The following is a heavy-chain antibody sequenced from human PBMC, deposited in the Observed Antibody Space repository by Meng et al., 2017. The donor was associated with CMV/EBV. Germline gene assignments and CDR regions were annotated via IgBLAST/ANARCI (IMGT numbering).Heavy chain of an antibody. CDR1: GGSISSYY. D-gene: IGHD5-24*01. V-gene: IGHV4-59*01. CDR2: IYYSGST. CDR3: ARAYQRPYGMDV. Sequence: SETLSLTCTVSGGSISSYYWSWIRQPPGKGLEWIGYIYYSGSTNYNPSLKSRVTISVDTSKNQFSLRLSSVTAADTAVYYCARAYQRPYGMDVWGQGTTDTVSS. J-gene: IGHJ6*02.